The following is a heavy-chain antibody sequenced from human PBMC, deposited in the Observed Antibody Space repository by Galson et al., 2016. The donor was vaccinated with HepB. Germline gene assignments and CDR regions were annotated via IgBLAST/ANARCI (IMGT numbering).Heavy chain of an antibody. CDR1: GGSISSSSYY. D-gene: IGHD6-6*01. Sequence: SETLSLTCTVSGGSISSSSYYWGWIRQPPGKGLEWNGSINYSGSTYYNPSPNSRVTISVATSKNQFSLKLSSVTAADTAVYYCAKRVVGGQLGGWFDPWGQGTLVTVSS. CDR2: INYSGST. V-gene: IGHV4-39*01. J-gene: IGHJ5*02. CDR3: AKRVVGGQLGGWFDP.